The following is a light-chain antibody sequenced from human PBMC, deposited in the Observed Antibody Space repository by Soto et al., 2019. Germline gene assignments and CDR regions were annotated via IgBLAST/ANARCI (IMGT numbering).Light chain of an antibody. Sequence: QSVLTXPRSVSGSPGQSFTISCPGTSIDVGCYNYVSWYQQHPGKAPKLMIYDVSKRPSGVPDRFSGSKSGNTASLTISGLQAEDEADYYCCSYAGSYTFVFGTGTKVTGL. J-gene: IGLJ1*01. CDR1: SIDVGCYNY. V-gene: IGLV2-11*01. CDR3: CSYAGSYTFV. CDR2: DVS.